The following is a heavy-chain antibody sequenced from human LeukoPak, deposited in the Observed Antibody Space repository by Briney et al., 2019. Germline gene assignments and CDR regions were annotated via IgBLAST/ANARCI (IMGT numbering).Heavy chain of an antibody. CDR1: GFTFSTYA. Sequence: TGGSLRLSCAASGFTFSTYAMSWVRQAPGKGLEWVSAISGSGDSTYYADSVKGRFSISRANSKNRLYLQMNSLRAEDTAVYYCARAPYNSGYVGLDYWGQGTLVTVSS. J-gene: IGHJ4*02. D-gene: IGHD6-19*01. CDR3: ARAPYNSGYVGLDY. V-gene: IGHV3-23*01. CDR2: ISGSGDST.